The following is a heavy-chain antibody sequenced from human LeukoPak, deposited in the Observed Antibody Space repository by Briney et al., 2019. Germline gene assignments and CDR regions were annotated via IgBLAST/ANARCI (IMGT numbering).Heavy chain of an antibody. CDR1: GYTITDYY. Sequence: ASVKVSCKASGYTITDYYLHWVRQAPGQGLEWMGWISAYNGNTNYAQKLQGRVTMTTDTSTSTAYMELRSLRSDDTAVYYCARGNLLLWFGELFYQGDNWFDPWGQGTLVTVSS. V-gene: IGHV1-18*04. D-gene: IGHD3-10*01. CDR2: ISAYNGNT. J-gene: IGHJ5*02. CDR3: ARGNLLLWFGELFYQGDNWFDP.